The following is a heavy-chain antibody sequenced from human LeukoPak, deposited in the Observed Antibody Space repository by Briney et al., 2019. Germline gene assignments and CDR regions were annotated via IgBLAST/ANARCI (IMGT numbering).Heavy chain of an antibody. CDR1: GFTFSSYG. J-gene: IGHJ4*02. Sequence: GGSLRLSCAASGFTFSSYGMHWVRQAPGKGLEWVAVISYDGSNKYYADSVKGRFTISRDNSKNTLYLQMNSLRAEDTAVYYCAKDSSDTGFDYWGKGPLVTVSS. CDR3: AKDSSDTGFDY. V-gene: IGHV3-30*18. CDR2: ISYDGSNK. D-gene: IGHD5-18*01.